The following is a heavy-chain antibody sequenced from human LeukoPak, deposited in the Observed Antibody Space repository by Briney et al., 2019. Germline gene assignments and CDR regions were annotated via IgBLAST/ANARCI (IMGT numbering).Heavy chain of an antibody. CDR3: AHLTRGYSDSDYGS. CDR2: ISGSGGNT. J-gene: IGHJ5*02. D-gene: IGHD5-12*01. Sequence: GGSLRLSCAASGFRFSNYALTWVRQVPGKGLEWVSTISGSGGNTYYADSVKGRFTISRDNSKNTLFLQMNSLRAEDTAMFYCAHLTRGYSDSDYGSWGQGALVTVSS. CDR1: GFRFSNYA. V-gene: IGHV3-23*01.